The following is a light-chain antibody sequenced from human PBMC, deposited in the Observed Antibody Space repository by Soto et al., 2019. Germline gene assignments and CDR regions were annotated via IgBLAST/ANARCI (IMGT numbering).Light chain of an antibody. CDR1: QNVGSN. J-gene: IGKJ2*01. CDR2: GAS. Sequence: EIVMTQSPATLSVSPGESATLSCGASQNVGSNLAWYQQKPGQAPRLLIYGASTRATGLPARFSGSGSGAEFTLTVSSLQSDDFATYYCQQYNSYSYTFGQGTKLEIK. V-gene: IGKV3-15*01. CDR3: QQYNSYSYT.